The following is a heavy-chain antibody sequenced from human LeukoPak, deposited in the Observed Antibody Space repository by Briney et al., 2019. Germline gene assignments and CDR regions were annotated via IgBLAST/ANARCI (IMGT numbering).Heavy chain of an antibody. J-gene: IGHJ4*02. CDR3: ARDLGIAAAGTLSDY. CDR1: GYTFTGYY. CDR2: INPNSGGT. Sequence: GASVKVSCKASGYTFTGYYVHWVRQAPGQGLEWMGWINPNSGGTNYAQKFQGRVTMTRDTSISTAYMELSRLRSDDTAVYYCARDLGIAAAGTLSDYWGQGTLVTVSS. D-gene: IGHD6-13*01. V-gene: IGHV1-2*02.